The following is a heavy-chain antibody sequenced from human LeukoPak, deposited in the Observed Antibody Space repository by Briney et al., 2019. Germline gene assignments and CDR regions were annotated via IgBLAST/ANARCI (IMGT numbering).Heavy chain of an antibody. Sequence: PGGSLRLSCAASGFTFKSYDMHWVRHAAGEGLEWVSAIGTAGDTYYPGSVKGRFTISRENAKNSLYLQMNSLRAGDTAVYYCARDRYYYDSSGYSGAIDYWGQGTLVTVSS. CDR2: IGTAGDT. J-gene: IGHJ4*02. CDR3: ARDRYYYDSSGYSGAIDY. CDR1: GFTFKSYD. V-gene: IGHV3-13*01. D-gene: IGHD3-22*01.